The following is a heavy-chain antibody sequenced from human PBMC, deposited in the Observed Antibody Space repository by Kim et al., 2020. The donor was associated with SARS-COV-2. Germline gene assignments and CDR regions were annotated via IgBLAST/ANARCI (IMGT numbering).Heavy chain of an antibody. Sequence: GGSLRLSCAASGFTFSSYAMSWVRQAPGKGLEWVSAISGSGGSTYYADSVKGRFTISRDNSKNTLYLQMNSLRAEDTAVYYCAKDIGMIVVVMYGMDVWGQGTTVTVSS. CDR2: ISGSGGST. CDR3: AKDIGMIVVVMYGMDV. J-gene: IGHJ6*02. D-gene: IGHD3-22*01. V-gene: IGHV3-23*01. CDR1: GFTFSSYA.